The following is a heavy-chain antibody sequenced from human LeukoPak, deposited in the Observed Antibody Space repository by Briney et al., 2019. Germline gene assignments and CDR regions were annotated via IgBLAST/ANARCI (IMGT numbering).Heavy chain of an antibody. CDR1: GFTFSSHS. J-gene: IGHJ4*02. V-gene: IGHV3-48*01. D-gene: IGHD3-16*01. CDR2: ISRSSSDI. CDR3: ARVRIGGEWATKNALDY. Sequence: GGSLRLSCAASGFTFSSHSMKWVRQAPGKGLEWVSYISRSSSDIYYTDSVKGRFTVSRDNARNSLYLQMNSLRADDTAVYYCARVRIGGEWATKNALDYWGLGILVAVSS.